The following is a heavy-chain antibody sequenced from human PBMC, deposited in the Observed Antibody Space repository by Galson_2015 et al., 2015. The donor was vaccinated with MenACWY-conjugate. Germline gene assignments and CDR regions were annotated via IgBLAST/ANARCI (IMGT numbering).Heavy chain of an antibody. CDR1: GGSASSSGYY. D-gene: IGHD6-19*01. J-gene: IGHJ4*02. Sequence: ETLSLTGTVSGGSASSSGYYWTWIRQPPGKGLAWIGLIYDSGTTKYNPSLQTRITMSLDTSENQFSLKLSSVTAADTAVYYCARWVAVKMIEYCGQGTLVTVSS. CDR3: ARWVAVKMIEY. CDR2: IYDSGTT. V-gene: IGHV4-61*08.